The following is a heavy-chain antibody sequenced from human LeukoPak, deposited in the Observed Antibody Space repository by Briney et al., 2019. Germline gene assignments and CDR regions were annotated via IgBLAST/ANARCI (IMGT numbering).Heavy chain of an antibody. V-gene: IGHV4-59*01. CDR1: GGSISSYY. CDR3: ARGRVGYDILTGRYYYYYMDV. Sequence: SETLSLTCTVSGGSISSYYWSWIRQPPGKGLEWIGYIYYSGSTNYNPSLKSRVTISVDTSKNQFSLKLSSVTAADTAVYYRARGRVGYDILTGRYYYYYMDVWGKGTTVTISS. J-gene: IGHJ6*03. CDR2: IYYSGST. D-gene: IGHD3-9*01.